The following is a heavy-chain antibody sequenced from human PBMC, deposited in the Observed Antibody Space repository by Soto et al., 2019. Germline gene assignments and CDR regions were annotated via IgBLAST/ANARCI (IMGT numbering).Heavy chain of an antibody. Sequence: GGSLRLSCAASGFTFSSYGMHWVRQAPGKGLEWVAVISYDGSNKYYADSVKGRFTISRDNSKNTLYLQMNSLRAEDTAVYYCAKDAYGDYGPYYYGMDVWGQGTTVTVSS. CDR1: GFTFSSYG. D-gene: IGHD4-17*01. V-gene: IGHV3-30*18. CDR2: ISYDGSNK. J-gene: IGHJ6*02. CDR3: AKDAYGDYGPYYYGMDV.